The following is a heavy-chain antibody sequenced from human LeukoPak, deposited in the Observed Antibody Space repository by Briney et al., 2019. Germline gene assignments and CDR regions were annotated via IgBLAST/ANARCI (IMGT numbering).Heavy chain of an antibody. CDR2: IRYDGSNK. CDR1: GFTFSSYG. CDR3: AKIPVDTAMANVDY. Sequence: GGSLRLSCAASGFTFSSYGMHWVRQAPGKGLEWVAFIRYDGSNKYYADSVKGRFTISRDNSKNTPYLQMNSLRAEDTAVYYCAKIPVDTAMANVDYWGQGTLVTVSS. D-gene: IGHD5-18*01. V-gene: IGHV3-30*02. J-gene: IGHJ4*02.